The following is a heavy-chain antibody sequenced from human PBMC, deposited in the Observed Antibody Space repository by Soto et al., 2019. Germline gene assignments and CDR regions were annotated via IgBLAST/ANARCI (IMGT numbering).Heavy chain of an antibody. CDR1: GFTVSSNY. CDR3: ERDSRPSVVPYGMDV. V-gene: IGHV3-53*01. CDR2: IYSGGST. Sequence: GGSLRLSCAASGFTVSSNYMSWVRQAPGKGLEWVSVIYSGGSTYYADSVKGRFTISRDNSKNTLYLQMNSLRAEDTAVYYCERDSRPSVVPYGMDVCGQGPTVTVSS. D-gene: IGHD6-6*01. J-gene: IGHJ6*02.